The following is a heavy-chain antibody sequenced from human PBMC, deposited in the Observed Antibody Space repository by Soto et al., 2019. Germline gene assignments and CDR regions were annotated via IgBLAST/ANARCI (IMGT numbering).Heavy chain of an antibody. J-gene: IGHJ6*02. D-gene: IGHD2-8*01. CDR3: ARNQIPYCTNGVCSITPLCYYYYGMDV. Sequence: ASVKVSCKASGYTFTSYGISWVRQAPGQGLEWMGWISAYNGNTNYAQKLQGRVTMTTDTSTSTAYMELRSLRSDDTAVYYCARNQIPYCTNGVCSITPLCYYYYGMDVWGQGTTVTVSS. V-gene: IGHV1-18*01. CDR2: ISAYNGNT. CDR1: GYTFTSYG.